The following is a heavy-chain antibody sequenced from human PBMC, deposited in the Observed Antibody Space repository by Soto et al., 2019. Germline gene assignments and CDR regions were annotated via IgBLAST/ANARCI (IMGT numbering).Heavy chain of an antibody. CDR3: ARPLGGYDSFDY. V-gene: IGHV1-69*13. CDR1: GGTFSSYA. J-gene: IGHJ4*02. CDR2: IIPIFGTA. D-gene: IGHD5-12*01. Sequence: GASVKVSCKASGGTFSSYAISWVRQAPGQGLEWMGGIIPIFGTANYAQKFQCRVTITADESTSTAYMELSSLRSEDTAVYYCARPLGGYDSFDYWGQGTLVTVSS.